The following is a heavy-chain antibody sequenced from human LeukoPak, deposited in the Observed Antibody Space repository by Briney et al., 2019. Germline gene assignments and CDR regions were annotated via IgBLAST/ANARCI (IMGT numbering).Heavy chain of an antibody. CDR1: GFTFSDYY. D-gene: IGHD2-21*02. CDR3: ASNMVVTAPLDY. CDR2: ISSSGSTI. Sequence: GRSLRLSCAASGFTFSDYYMSWIRQAPGKGLEWVSYISSSGSTIYYADSVKGRFTISRDNAKNSLYLQVNSLRAEDTAVYYCASNMVVTAPLDYWGQGTLVTVSS. J-gene: IGHJ4*02. V-gene: IGHV3-11*01.